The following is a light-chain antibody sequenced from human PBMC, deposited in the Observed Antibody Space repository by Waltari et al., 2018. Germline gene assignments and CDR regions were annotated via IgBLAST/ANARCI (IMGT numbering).Light chain of an antibody. V-gene: IGKV3-15*01. Sequence: EIVMTQSPATLSVSPGERATLSCRASQNISSNLAWYQQKPGQAPRLLIYDTSTRATGIPARFSGSGSGTEFTLTISSLQSEDFAVYYCQQYKNWPPLTFGGGTKVEIK. J-gene: IGKJ4*01. CDR2: DTS. CDR1: QNISSN. CDR3: QQYKNWPPLT.